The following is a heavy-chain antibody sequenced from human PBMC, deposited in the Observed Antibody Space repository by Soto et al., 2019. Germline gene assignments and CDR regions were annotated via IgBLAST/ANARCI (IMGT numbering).Heavy chain of an antibody. CDR1: GYTFTTYG. J-gene: IGHJ6*02. CDR2: ISAYNGNT. Sequence: ASVKVSCKASGYTFTTYGISWVRQAPGQGLEWMGWISAYNGNTNYALKFQGRVTMTTDTSTSTANMELRSLRSDDTAVYYCARSGDPVDYFYYYGMDVWGQGTTVTSP. V-gene: IGHV1-18*01. D-gene: IGHD4-17*01. CDR3: ARSGDPVDYFYYYGMDV.